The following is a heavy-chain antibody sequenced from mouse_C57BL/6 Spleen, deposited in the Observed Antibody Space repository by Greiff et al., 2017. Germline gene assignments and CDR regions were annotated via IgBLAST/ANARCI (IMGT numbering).Heavy chain of an antibody. J-gene: IGHJ2*01. CDR3: ARGGGITTVAYYFDY. CDR1: GYTFTSYW. V-gene: IGHV1-72*01. D-gene: IGHD1-1*01. Sequence: QVQLQQPGAELVKPGASVKLSCKASGYTFTSYWMHWVKQRPGRGLEWIGRIDPNSGGTKYNEKFKSKATLTVDKPSSTAYMQISSLSSEDSAVYFCARGGGITTVAYYFDYWGQGTTLTVSS. CDR2: IDPNSGGT.